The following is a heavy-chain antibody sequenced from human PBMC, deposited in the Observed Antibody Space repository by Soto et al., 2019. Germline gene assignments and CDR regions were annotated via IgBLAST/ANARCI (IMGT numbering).Heavy chain of an antibody. CDR2: IYYSGST. V-gene: IGHV4-59*01. J-gene: IGHJ6*02. Sequence: ASETLSLTCTVSGGSISSYYWSWVRQPPGKGLEWIGYIYYSGSTNYNPSLKSRVTISVDTSKNQFSLKLSSVTAADTAVYYCARDWIVGDYYYYGMDVWGQGTTVTVSS. D-gene: IGHD3-16*01. CDR1: GGSISSYY. CDR3: ARDWIVGDYYYYGMDV.